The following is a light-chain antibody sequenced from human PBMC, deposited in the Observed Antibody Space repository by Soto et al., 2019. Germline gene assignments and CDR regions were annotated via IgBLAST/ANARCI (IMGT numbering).Light chain of an antibody. CDR3: SSYTNSSTYV. J-gene: IGLJ1*01. Sequence: QSALTQPASVSGSPGQSIAISCTGTASDVGGYHYVSWYQQYPGKVPKLIISDVSNRPSGVSDRFSGSKSGNTASLTISGLQAEDEADYYCSSYTNSSTYVFGTGTKVTVL. CDR1: ASDVGGYHY. V-gene: IGLV2-14*01. CDR2: DVS.